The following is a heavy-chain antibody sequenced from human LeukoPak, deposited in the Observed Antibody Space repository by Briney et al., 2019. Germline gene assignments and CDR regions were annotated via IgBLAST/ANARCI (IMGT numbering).Heavy chain of an antibody. J-gene: IGHJ3*02. CDR1: GFTFSSYA. V-gene: IGHV3-21*01. CDR2: ISSSSSYI. CDR3: ARDSSPTVNIAAAVHDAFDI. D-gene: IGHD6-13*01. Sequence: GGSLRLSCAASGFTFSSYAMSWVRQAPGRGLEWVSSISSSSSYIYYADSVKGRFTISRDNAKNSLYLQMNSLRAEDTAVYYCARDSSPTVNIAAAVHDAFDIWGQGTMVTVSS.